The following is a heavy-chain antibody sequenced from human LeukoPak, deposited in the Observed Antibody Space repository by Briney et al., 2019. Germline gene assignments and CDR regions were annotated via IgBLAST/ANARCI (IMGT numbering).Heavy chain of an antibody. CDR1: GGSISSGSYY. CDR2: IYTSGST. Sequence: PSQTLSLTCTVSGGSISSGSYYWSWIRQPAGKGLEWIGRIYTSGSTNYNPSLKSRVTISVDTSKNQFSLKLSSVTAADTAVYYCARDSSPKGNDYWGQGTLVTVSS. CDR3: ARDSSPKGNDY. D-gene: IGHD6-13*01. V-gene: IGHV4-61*02. J-gene: IGHJ4*02.